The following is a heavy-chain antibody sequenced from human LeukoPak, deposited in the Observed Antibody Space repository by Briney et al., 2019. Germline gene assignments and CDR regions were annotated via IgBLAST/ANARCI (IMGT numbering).Heavy chain of an antibody. D-gene: IGHD3-9*01. Sequence: GGSLRLSCAASGFTFSSYAMHWVRQAPGKGLEWVAVISYDGSNKYYADSVKGRFTISRDNSKNTLYLQMNSLRAEDTAVYYCARYLDWLFYIDYWGQGTLVTVSS. CDR3: ARYLDWLFYIDY. CDR1: GFTFSSYA. CDR2: ISYDGSNK. J-gene: IGHJ4*02. V-gene: IGHV3-30-3*01.